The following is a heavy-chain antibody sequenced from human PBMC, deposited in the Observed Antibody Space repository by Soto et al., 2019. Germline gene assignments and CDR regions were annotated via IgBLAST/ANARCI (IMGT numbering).Heavy chain of an antibody. V-gene: IGHV3-33*01. D-gene: IGHD6-13*01. CDR3: ASSSYTSSWYPPYYYYYGMDV. Sequence: GGSLRLSCAASGFTFSSYGMHWVRQAPGKGLEWVAVIWYDGSNKYYADSVKSRFTISRDNSKNTLYLQMNSLRAEDTAVYYCASSSYTSSWYPPYYYYYGMDVWGQGTTVTVSS. CDR2: IWYDGSNK. J-gene: IGHJ6*02. CDR1: GFTFSSYG.